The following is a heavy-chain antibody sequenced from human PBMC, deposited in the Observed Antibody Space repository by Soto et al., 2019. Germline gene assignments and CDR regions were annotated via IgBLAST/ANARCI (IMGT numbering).Heavy chain of an antibody. CDR2: IYKSGNT. CDR3: ARGNPVPLDY. D-gene: IGHD1-1*01. J-gene: IGHJ4*02. CDR1: GGSISSGGHY. V-gene: IGHV4-31*03. Sequence: SETLSLTCTVSGGSISSGGHYWSWIRQHPGKGLEWIGYIYKSGNTYYNPSLRSRIAISVDRSKNQFSLKLSSVTAADTAVYYCARGNPVPLDYWGQGTLVTVSS.